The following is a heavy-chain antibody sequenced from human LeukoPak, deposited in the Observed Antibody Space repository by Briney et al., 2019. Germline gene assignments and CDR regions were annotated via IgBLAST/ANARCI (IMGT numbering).Heavy chain of an antibody. D-gene: IGHD3-9*01. J-gene: IGHJ3*02. CDR3: ARYPTIAKHDAFDI. Sequence: ASVKVSCKASGGTFSSYAISWVRQAPGQGLEWMGRIIPILGIANYAQKFQGRVTITADKSTSTAYMGLSSLRSEDTAVYYCARYPTIAKHDAFDIWGQGTMVTVSS. V-gene: IGHV1-69*04. CDR1: GGTFSSYA. CDR2: IIPILGIA.